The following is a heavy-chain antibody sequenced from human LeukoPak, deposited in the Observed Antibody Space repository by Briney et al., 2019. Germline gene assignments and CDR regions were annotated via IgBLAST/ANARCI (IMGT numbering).Heavy chain of an antibody. V-gene: IGHV1-46*01. Sequence: ASVKVSCKASGYTFTSYYMHWVRQAPGQGLERMGIINPSGGSTSYAQKFQGRVTITRDTSTSTVYMELSSLRSEDTAVYYCARVRHSSGWYDYWGQGTLVTVSS. D-gene: IGHD6-19*01. CDR3: ARVRHSSGWYDY. CDR1: GYTFTSYY. J-gene: IGHJ4*02. CDR2: INPSGGST.